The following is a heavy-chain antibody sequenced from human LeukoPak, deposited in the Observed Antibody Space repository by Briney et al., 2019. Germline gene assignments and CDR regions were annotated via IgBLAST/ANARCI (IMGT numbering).Heavy chain of an antibody. Sequence: PSETLSLTCTVSGDSISSYYWSWIRQPPGKGLEWIGYISYSGSTNYNPSLKSRVTISVDTSKNQFSLKLSSVTAADTAVYYCARAMVRGVIDYWGQGTLVTVSS. CDR2: ISYSGST. V-gene: IGHV4-59*01. CDR3: ARAMVRGVIDY. CDR1: GDSISSYY. J-gene: IGHJ4*02. D-gene: IGHD3-10*01.